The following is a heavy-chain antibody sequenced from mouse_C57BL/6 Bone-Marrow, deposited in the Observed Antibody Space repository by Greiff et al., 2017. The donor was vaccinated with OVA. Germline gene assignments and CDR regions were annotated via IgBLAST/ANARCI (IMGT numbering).Heavy chain of an antibody. V-gene: IGHV1-7*01. CDR1: GYTFTSYW. J-gene: IGHJ2*01. D-gene: IGHD1-1*01. Sequence: VQLQQSGAELAKPGASVKLSCKASGYTFTSYWMHWVKQRPGQGLEWLGYINPSSGYTKYNQKFKDKATLTADKSSSTAYMQLSSLTYEDAAVYYCARWEYDGSSYVRCDYGGQGTTLTVSS. CDR3: ARWEYDGSSYVRCDY. CDR2: INPSSGYT.